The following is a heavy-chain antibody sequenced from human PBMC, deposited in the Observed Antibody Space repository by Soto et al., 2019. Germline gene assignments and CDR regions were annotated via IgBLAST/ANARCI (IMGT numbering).Heavy chain of an antibody. D-gene: IGHD6-13*01. CDR1: GYTFTSYG. Sequence: ASVKVSCKASGYTFTSYGISWVRQAPGQGLEWMGWISAYNGNTNYAQKLQGRVTMTTDTSTSTAYMELRSLRSDDTAVYYCARDTIAATPPRYYGMDVWGQGTTVTVSS. J-gene: IGHJ6*02. V-gene: IGHV1-18*04. CDR2: ISAYNGNT. CDR3: ARDTIAATPPRYYGMDV.